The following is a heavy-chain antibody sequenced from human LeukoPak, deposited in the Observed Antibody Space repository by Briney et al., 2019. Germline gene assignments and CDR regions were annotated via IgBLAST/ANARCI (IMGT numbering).Heavy chain of an antibody. Sequence: GGSLRLSCAASGFIVSDDYISWVRQTPGKGLEWVSVIYSGGATFYADSVKGRFTISRDNSKNTVHLQMNSLRAEDTAVYYCAISYDDSLSGGFDYWGQGALVTVSS. CDR3: AISYDDSLSGGFDY. D-gene: IGHD3-22*01. V-gene: IGHV3-53*01. CDR1: GFIVSDDY. J-gene: IGHJ4*02. CDR2: IYSGGAT.